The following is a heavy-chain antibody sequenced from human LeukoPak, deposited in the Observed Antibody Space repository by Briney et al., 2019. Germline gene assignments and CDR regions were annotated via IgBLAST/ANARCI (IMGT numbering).Heavy chain of an antibody. CDR1: GYSFTSYW. CDR3: ARSIAVAGKEGYFQH. CDR2: IYPGDSDT. Sequence: GESLKISCKGSGYSFTSYWIGWVRQMPGKGLEWMGIIYPGDSDTRYSPSFQGQVTISADKSISTAYLQWSSLKASDTAMYYCARSIAVAGKEGYFQHWGQGTLVTVSS. J-gene: IGHJ1*01. V-gene: IGHV5-51*01. D-gene: IGHD6-19*01.